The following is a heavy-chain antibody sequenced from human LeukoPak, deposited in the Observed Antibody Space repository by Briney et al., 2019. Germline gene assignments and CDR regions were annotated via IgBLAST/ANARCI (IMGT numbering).Heavy chain of an antibody. V-gene: IGHV5-51*01. D-gene: IGHD7-27*01. CDR2: IYPSDSDT. CDR3: ARQHDLGLFDY. J-gene: IGHJ4*02. CDR1: GYIFNNHW. Sequence: KPGESLKISCKASGYIFNNHWIGWVRQMPGRGLEWMGNIYPSDSDTKYSPAFQGQVTISADMSTHTAYLQWSSLKASDSAIYYWARQHDLGLFDYWGQGTLLTVSS.